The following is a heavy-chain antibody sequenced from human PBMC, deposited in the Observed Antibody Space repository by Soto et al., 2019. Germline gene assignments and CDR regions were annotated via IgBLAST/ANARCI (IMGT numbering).Heavy chain of an antibody. CDR1: GGSVSNSGSS. V-gene: IGHV4-39*02. CDR2: ISYSGNV. Sequence: QLQLRESGPGLAKPSETLSLTCSVSGGSVSNSGSSWAWIRQPPGKGLEWIGNISYSGNVFYNPSLKSRVTISVETYKNHFSLKLTSLSAADTAVYFCARRGDYGSGYFDPWGQGTLVTVSS. J-gene: IGHJ5*02. D-gene: IGHD4-17*01. CDR3: ARRGDYGSGYFDP.